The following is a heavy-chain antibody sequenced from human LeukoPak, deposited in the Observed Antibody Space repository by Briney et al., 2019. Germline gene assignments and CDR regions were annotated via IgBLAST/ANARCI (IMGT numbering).Heavy chain of an antibody. D-gene: IGHD6-19*01. CDR1: GYTFTSYG. V-gene: IGHV1-18*01. CDR3: ARVEQWLRARDAFDI. J-gene: IGHJ3*02. CDR2: ISAYNGNT. Sequence: GASVKVSCKASGYTFTSYGISWVRQAPGQGLEWMGWISAYNGNTNYAQKLQGRVTMTTDTSTSTAYMGLRSLRSDDPAVYYCARVEQWLRARDAFDIWGQGTMVTVSS.